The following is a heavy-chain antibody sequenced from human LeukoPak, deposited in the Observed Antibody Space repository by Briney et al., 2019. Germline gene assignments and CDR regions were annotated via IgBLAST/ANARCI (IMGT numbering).Heavy chain of an antibody. V-gene: IGHV4-59*12. D-gene: IGHD3-22*01. Sequence: PSETLSLTCNVSGGSISSYYWSWIRQPAGKGLEWLGEIYHSGRTNYNPSLKRRVAISIDKSKNQFSLKLNSVTAADTAVYYCARGRPQDSNDYYASLDYWGQGTLLIVSS. J-gene: IGHJ4*02. CDR1: GGSISSYY. CDR2: IYHSGRT. CDR3: ARGRPQDSNDYYASLDY.